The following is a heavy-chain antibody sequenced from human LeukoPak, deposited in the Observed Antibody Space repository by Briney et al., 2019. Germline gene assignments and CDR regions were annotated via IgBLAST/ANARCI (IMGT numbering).Heavy chain of an antibody. CDR1: GFTFTSSA. CDR3: AAGHDYGRGDY. D-gene: IGHD4-17*01. J-gene: IGHJ4*02. V-gene: IGHV1-58*02. Sequence: GASVKVSCKASGFTFTSSAMQWVRQARGQRLEWIGWIVVGSGNTNYAQKFQERVTITRDMSTSTAYMELSGLRSEDTAVYYCAAGHDYGRGDYWGQGTLVTVSS. CDR2: IVVGSGNT.